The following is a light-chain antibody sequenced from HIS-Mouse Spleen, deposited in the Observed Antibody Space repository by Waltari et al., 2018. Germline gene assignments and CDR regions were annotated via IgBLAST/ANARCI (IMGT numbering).Light chain of an antibody. CDR1: ALPKKY. Sequence: SYELTQPPSVSVSPGQTARITCSGDALPKKYAYWYQQKSGKAPVLVIYEDSKRPSGIPERFSGSGSGTMATLTISGAQVEDEADYYCYSTDSSGNHRVFGGGTKLTVL. J-gene: IGLJ2*01. V-gene: IGLV3-10*01. CDR2: EDS. CDR3: YSTDSSGNHRV.